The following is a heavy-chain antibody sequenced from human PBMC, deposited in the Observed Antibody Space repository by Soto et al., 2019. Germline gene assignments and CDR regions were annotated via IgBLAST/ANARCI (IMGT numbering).Heavy chain of an antibody. CDR1: GYTFSGFY. CDR3: ARGGGVPAKD. CDR2: INPKSGDT. Sequence: QVQLVQSGAEVKKPGASVKVSCKALGYTFSGFYMHWVRQAPGQGLEWMGWINPKSGDTEYAQKFQGRVTITADKSTSTAYMELSSLRSEDTAVYYCARGGGVPAKDWGQGTLVTVSS. V-gene: IGHV1-2*02. J-gene: IGHJ4*02. D-gene: IGHD2-2*01.